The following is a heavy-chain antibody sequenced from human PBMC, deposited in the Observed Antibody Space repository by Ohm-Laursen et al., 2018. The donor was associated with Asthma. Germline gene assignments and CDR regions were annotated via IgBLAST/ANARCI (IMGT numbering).Heavy chain of an antibody. D-gene: IGHD3-22*01. CDR1: GGTFSSYA. CDR3: ARDGYYDSSGYYDYYYGMDV. Sequence: SVKVSCKASGGTFSSYAISWVRQAPGQGLEWMGGIIPIFGIANYAQKFQGRVTITADKSTSTAYMELSSLRSEDTAVYYCARDGYYDSSGYYDYYYGMDVWGQGTTVTVSS. J-gene: IGHJ6*02. V-gene: IGHV1-69*10. CDR2: IIPIFGIA.